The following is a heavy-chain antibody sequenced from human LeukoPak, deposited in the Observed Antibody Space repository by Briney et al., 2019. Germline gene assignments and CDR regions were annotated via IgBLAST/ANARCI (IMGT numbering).Heavy chain of an antibody. Sequence: ASVKASCKASGYTFTSNYIHWVRQAPGQGLEWMGMIYPRDGSTSYAQKLQGRVTVTRDTSTSTVHMELSGLRPEDTAVYYCARDQEGFDYWGQGTLVTVSS. CDR3: ARDQEGFDY. CDR1: GYTFTSNY. J-gene: IGHJ4*02. CDR2: IYPRDGST. V-gene: IGHV1-46*01.